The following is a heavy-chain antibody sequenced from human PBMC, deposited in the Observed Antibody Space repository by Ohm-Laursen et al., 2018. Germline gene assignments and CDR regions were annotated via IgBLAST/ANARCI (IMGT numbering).Heavy chain of an antibody. CDR3: AGYSYGNFDY. V-gene: IGHV3-30*03. CDR1: GFTFSSYG. D-gene: IGHD5-18*01. Sequence: SLRLSCAASGFTFSSYGMHWVRQAPGKGLEWVAVISYDGSNKYYADSVKGRFTISRDNSKNTLYLQMNSLRAEDTAVYYCAGYSYGNFDYWGQGTLVTVSS. J-gene: IGHJ4*02. CDR2: ISYDGSNK.